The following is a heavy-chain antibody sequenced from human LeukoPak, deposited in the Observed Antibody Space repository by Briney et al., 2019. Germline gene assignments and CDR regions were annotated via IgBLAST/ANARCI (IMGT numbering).Heavy chain of an antibody. D-gene: IGHD5-18*01. CDR1: GGSMTEKY. Sequence: SETLSLTYTVTGGSMTEKYWNWIRQAPGKGPEWLGSVYYTGSTRVTPSLKSRLTVSMDTAQNQFSLTLTSVTPADTAVYFCAGTLMSGYSYPFGFWGQGTQVTVSS. V-gene: IGHV4-59*01. CDR2: VYYTGST. CDR3: AGTLMSGYSYPFGF. J-gene: IGHJ4*02.